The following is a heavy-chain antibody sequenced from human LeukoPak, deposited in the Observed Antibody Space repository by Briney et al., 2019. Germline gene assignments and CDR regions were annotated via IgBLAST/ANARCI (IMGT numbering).Heavy chain of an antibody. V-gene: IGHV1-46*01. CDR2: INPSGGTT. CDR1: GFTFSSYY. D-gene: IGHD6-13*01. CDR3: ARDNSDTVKGDYSSTSYWWFDP. J-gene: IGHJ5*02. Sequence: ASVKVSCKASGFTFSSYYMHWVRQPPGQGLDGMGIINPSGGTTSHAQKFQGRVTMTRDTSTSTVYMEVSSLRSEDTAVYSCARDNSDTVKGDYSSTSYWWFDPWGQGTLVTVSS.